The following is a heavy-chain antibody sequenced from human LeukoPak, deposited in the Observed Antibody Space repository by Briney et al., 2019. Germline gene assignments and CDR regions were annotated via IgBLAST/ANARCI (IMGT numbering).Heavy chain of an antibody. CDR2: INHSGST. Sequence: SETLSLTCAVYGGSFSGYYWSWIRQPPGKGLEWIGEINHSGSTNYNPSLKSRVTISVDTSKNQFSLKLSSVTAADTAVYYCARGWPETYNWNDVSYGMDVWGQGTTVTVSS. CDR3: ARGWPETYNWNDVSYGMDV. V-gene: IGHV4-34*01. D-gene: IGHD1-20*01. J-gene: IGHJ6*02. CDR1: GGSFSGYY.